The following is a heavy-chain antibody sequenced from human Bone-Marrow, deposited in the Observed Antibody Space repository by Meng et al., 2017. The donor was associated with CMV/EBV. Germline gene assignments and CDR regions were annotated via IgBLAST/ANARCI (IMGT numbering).Heavy chain of an antibody. J-gene: IGHJ4*02. CDR2: IYNSGTT. Sequence: VSGGSISSGDWWGWVRQPPGKGLEWIGEIYNSGTTNYNPSLKSRVTISIDTSKNQFSLKLNSVTAADTTVYYCARNLYGDYFYFDYWGQGTLVTVSS. CDR3: ARNLYGDYFYFDY. D-gene: IGHD4-17*01. V-gene: IGHV4-4*02. CDR1: GGSISSGDW.